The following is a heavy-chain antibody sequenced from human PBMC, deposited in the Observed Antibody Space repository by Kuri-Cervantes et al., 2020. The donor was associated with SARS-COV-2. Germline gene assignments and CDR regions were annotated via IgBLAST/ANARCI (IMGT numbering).Heavy chain of an antibody. CDR2: IDWDDDK. CDR1: GFSLSTSGMC. CDR3: ARITPAVGNHSYYMDV. D-gene: IGHD1-14*01. V-gene: IGHV2-70*11. J-gene: IGHJ6*03. Sequence: SGPTLVKPTQTLTLTCTFPGFSLSTSGMCASWIRQPPGKALEWLARIDWDDDKYYSTSLKTRLTIPKDTSKNQVVLTMTNMDPVDTATYYCARITPAVGNHSYYMDVWGKGTTVTGSS.